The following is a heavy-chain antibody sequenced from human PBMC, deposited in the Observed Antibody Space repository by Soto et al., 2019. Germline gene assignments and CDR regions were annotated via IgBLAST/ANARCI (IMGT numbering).Heavy chain of an antibody. V-gene: IGHV4-34*01. CDR1: GGSISGYY. J-gene: IGHJ4*01. CDR3: ARLGDYYQTFDY. D-gene: IGHD3-22*01. Sequence: SETLSLTCAVYGGSISGYYWSWIRQPPGKGLEWIGEINHSGSTTYNPSLKSRLTISVDASKSHFSLNLRSVTAADTAVYYCARLGDYYQTFDYWRHGTLVTVSS. CDR2: INHSGST.